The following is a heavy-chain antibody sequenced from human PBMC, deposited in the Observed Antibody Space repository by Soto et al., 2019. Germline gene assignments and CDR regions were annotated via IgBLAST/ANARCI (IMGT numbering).Heavy chain of an antibody. V-gene: IGHV3-23*01. Sequence: GGSLRLSCAASGFTFSSYAMSWVRQAPGKGLEWVSAISGSGGSTYYADSVKGRFTISRDNSKNTLYLQMNSLRAEDTAVYYCAKDITLIDVNWGNDYWGQGTLVTVSS. CDR3: AKDITLIDVNWGNDY. CDR1: GFTFSSYA. J-gene: IGHJ4*02. CDR2: ISGSGGST. D-gene: IGHD3-10*01.